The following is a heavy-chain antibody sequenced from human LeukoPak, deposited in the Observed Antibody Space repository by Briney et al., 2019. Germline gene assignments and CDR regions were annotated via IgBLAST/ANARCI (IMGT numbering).Heavy chain of an antibody. CDR3: ARHVTISGPYDASDI. CDR2: IYYSGGT. V-gene: IGHV4-59*08. Sequence: SETLSLTCTVSGDSISSYYWSWIRQPPAKELEWIGYIYYSGGTDYNPSLKSRVTISVDTSKNQFSLKLRSVTAADTAVYYCARHVTISGPYDASDIWGQGTMVTVSP. D-gene: IGHD5-24*01. J-gene: IGHJ3*02. CDR1: GDSISSYY.